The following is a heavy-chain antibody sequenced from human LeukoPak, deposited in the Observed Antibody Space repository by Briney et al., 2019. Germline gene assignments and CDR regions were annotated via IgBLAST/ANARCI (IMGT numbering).Heavy chain of an antibody. J-gene: IGHJ3*01. D-gene: IGHD3-10*01. CDR1: GFTFSSYS. Sequence: PGGSLRLSCAASGFTFSSYSMNWVRQAPGKGLEWVSSISSSSSYIYYADSVKGRFTISRDNAKNSLYLQMNSLRAEDTAVYYCARDRRLLLWFGELWDWGQGTMVTVSS. V-gene: IGHV3-21*01. CDR2: ISSSSSYI. CDR3: ARDRRLLLWFGELWD.